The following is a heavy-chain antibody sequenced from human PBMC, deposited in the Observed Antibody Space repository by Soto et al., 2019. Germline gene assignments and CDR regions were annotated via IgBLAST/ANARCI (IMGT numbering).Heavy chain of an antibody. CDR3: ACWEWLLSDYYYYGMDV. J-gene: IGHJ6*02. CDR2: ISGSGGST. V-gene: IGHV3-23*01. D-gene: IGHD3-3*01. Sequence: GGSLRLSCAASGFTFSSYAMSWVRQAPGKGLEWVSAISGSGGSTYYADSVKGRFTISRDNSKNTLYLQMNSLRAEDTAVYYCACWEWLLSDYYYYGMDVWGQGTTVTVSS. CDR1: GFTFSSYA.